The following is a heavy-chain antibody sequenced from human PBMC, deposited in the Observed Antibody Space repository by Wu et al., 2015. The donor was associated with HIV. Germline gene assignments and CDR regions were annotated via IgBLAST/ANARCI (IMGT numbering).Heavy chain of an antibody. CDR2: INPSDGNT. Sequence: QVQLVQSGAEVKKPGASVKVSCKTSGYTFTSFYMQWLRQAPGQGLEWVGIINPSDGNTRYAQKFQGRLTMSRDTSTTAVYMELSSLRSEDTAVYYCARAYSNSHSSYFQQWGQGTLVTVSS. CDR3: ARAYSNSHSSYFQQ. CDR1: GYTFTSFY. V-gene: IGHV1-46*01. J-gene: IGHJ1*01. D-gene: IGHD6-13*01.